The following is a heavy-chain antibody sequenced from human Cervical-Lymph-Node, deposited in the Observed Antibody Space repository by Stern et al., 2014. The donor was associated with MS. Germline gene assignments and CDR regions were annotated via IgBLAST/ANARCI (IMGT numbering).Heavy chain of an antibody. CDR2: SRNKAKSYTT. J-gene: IGHJ4*02. CDR1: GFSFSDFY. Sequence: VQLVESGGGLVQPGGSLRLSCAASGFSFSDFYMDWVRQAPGKGLEWFGRSRNKAKSYTTDYAASVKGRFTISRDDSKNSLYLQMNSLKTEDTAVYYCSRDSSGDYWGPGTLVTVSS. V-gene: IGHV3-72*01. CDR3: SRDSSGDY.